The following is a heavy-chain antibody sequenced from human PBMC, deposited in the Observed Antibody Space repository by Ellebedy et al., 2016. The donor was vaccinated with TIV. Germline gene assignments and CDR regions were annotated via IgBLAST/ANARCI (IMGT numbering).Heavy chain of an antibody. CDR3: ARYGDFHFDY. J-gene: IGHJ4*02. Sequence: GRFTISRDNAKNSLYLQMNSLRAEDTAVYYCARYGDFHFDYWGQGTLVTVSS. D-gene: IGHD4-17*01. V-gene: IGHV3-11*06.